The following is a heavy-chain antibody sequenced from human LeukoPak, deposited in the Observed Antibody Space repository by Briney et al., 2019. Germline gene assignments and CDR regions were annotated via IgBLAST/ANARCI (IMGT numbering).Heavy chain of an antibody. CDR3: AREAEGFVFDI. J-gene: IGHJ3*02. CDR1: GFTFSSYA. CDR2: ISSNGGST. Sequence: GGSLRLSCAASGFTFSSYAMHWVRQAPGKGLEYVSAISSNGGSTYYANSVKGRFTISRDNSKNTLYLQMGSLRAEDMAVYYCAREAEGFVFDIWGQGTMVTVSS. V-gene: IGHV3-64*01. D-gene: IGHD6-19*01.